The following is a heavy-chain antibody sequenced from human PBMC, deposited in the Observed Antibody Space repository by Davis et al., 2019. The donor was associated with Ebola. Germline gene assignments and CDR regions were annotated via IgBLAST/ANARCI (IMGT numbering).Heavy chain of an antibody. V-gene: IGHV1-18*04. CDR1: GYTFTSYG. CDR3: ARDATGGVAAIATNYFDY. J-gene: IGHJ4*02. D-gene: IGHD6-13*01. Sequence: AASVKVSCKASGYTFTSYGISWVRQAPGQGLEWMGWISAYNGNTNYAQKLQGRVTMTTDTSTSTAYMELRSLRSEDTAVYYCARDATGGVAAIATNYFDYWGQGALVTVSS. CDR2: ISAYNGNT.